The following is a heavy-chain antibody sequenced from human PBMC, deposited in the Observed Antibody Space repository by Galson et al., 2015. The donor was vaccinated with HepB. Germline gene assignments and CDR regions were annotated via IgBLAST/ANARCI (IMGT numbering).Heavy chain of an antibody. J-gene: IGHJ4*02. CDR3: AKQSDDSSGWYSSFDY. V-gene: IGHV3-30*02. Sequence: SLRLSCAASGFTFSSYGMHWVRQAPGKGLEWVAFIRYDGSNKYYADSVKGRFTISRDNSKNTLYLQMNSLRAEDTAVYYCAKQSDDSSGWYSSFDYWGQGTLVTVSS. CDR1: GFTFSSYG. D-gene: IGHD6-19*01. CDR2: IRYDGSNK.